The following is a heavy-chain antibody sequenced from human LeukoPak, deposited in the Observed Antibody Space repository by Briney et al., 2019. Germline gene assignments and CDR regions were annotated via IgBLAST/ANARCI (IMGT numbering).Heavy chain of an antibody. CDR2: IYYSGST. V-gene: IGHV4-59*01. CDR3: AGEAMRVLEIATMEDAFDI. D-gene: IGHD5-24*01. CDR1: GGSISSYY. J-gene: IGHJ3*02. Sequence: SGTLSLTCTVSGGSISSYYWSWIRQPPGKGLEWIGHIYYSGSTNYNPSLKGRVTISVDTSKNQFSLKLSSVTAADTAVYYCAGEAMRVLEIATMEDAFDIGGQETMLTVSS.